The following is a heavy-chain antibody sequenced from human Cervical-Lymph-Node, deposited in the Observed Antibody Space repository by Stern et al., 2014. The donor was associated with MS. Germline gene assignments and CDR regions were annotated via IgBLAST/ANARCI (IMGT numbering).Heavy chain of an antibody. CDR2: IISSGGST. D-gene: IGHD1-26*01. V-gene: IGHV3-23*04. CDR3: ATGNYYGNF. J-gene: IGHJ4*02. Sequence: EDQLVESGGGLVQPGGSLRLSCAVSGFTFSSNAMRWVRQAPGKGLEWVSTIISSGGSTYYADSVKGRFTVSRDNSKNTLFLQMNSLRADDTAVYYCATGNYYGNFWGQGTLVTVSS. CDR1: GFTFSSNA.